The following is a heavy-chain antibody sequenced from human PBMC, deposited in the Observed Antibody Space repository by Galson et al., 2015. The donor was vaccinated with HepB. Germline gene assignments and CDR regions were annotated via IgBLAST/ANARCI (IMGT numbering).Heavy chain of an antibody. J-gene: IGHJ6*02. CDR1: GFILSSFG. V-gene: IGHV3-30*18. CDR2: ISYDGRNE. CDR3: AKDLRFLETYYGMDV. Sequence: SLRLSCAASGFILSSFGVHWVRQAPGKGLEWVAVISYDGRNEYYADSVKGRFSISRDNSKNTLHLQINSLRAEDTAIYYCAKDLRFLETYYGMDVWGQGTTVTVSS. D-gene: IGHD3-3*01.